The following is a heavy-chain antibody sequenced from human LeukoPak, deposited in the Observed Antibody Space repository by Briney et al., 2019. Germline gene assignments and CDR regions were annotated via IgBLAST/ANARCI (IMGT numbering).Heavy chain of an antibody. CDR1: SGSFSGYY. Sequence: PSETLSLTCAVYSGSFSGYYWSWIRQPAGKGLEWIGRIYTSGSTNCNPSLKSRVTMSVDTSKNQFSLKLSSVTAADTAVYYCARADIYDYGFDYWGQGALVTVSS. J-gene: IGHJ4*02. V-gene: IGHV4-59*10. D-gene: IGHD4-17*01. CDR2: IYTSGST. CDR3: ARADIYDYGFDY.